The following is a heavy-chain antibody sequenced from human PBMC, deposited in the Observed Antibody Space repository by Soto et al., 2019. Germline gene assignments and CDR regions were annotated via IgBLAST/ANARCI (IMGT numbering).Heavy chain of an antibody. J-gene: IGHJ6*02. CDR1: GFTFSNYW. V-gene: IGHV3-74*03. CDR3: ARGGLQHALDV. CDR2: VNNDGTDT. D-gene: IGHD6-13*01. Sequence: EVQLVESGGGLVQPGGSLRLSCAASGFTFSNYWMYWVRQAPGKGLVWVSRVNNDGTDTTHADSVKGRFTISRDNAENTLYPQMNSVRAEDTAVYYCARGGLQHALDVWGQGSTVTVSS.